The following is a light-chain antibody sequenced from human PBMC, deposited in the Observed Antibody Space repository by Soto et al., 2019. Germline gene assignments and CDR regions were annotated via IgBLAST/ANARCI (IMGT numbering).Light chain of an antibody. J-gene: IGKJ1*01. CDR3: QQYGSSLWT. CDR1: QSVTIN. V-gene: IGKV3-20*01. Sequence: EILMTQSPAILSVSAGESATLSCRASQSVTINLAWYQQKPGQAPRLLIYGASSRATGIPDRFSGSGSGTDFTLIISRLEPEDFAVYYCQQYGSSLWTFGQGTKVDI. CDR2: GAS.